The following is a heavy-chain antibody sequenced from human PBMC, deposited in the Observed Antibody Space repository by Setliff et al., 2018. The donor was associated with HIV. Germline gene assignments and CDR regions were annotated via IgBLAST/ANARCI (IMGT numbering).Heavy chain of an antibody. CDR2: IYYTGSS. CDR1: GASISEYF. CDR3: ARHDFNSGVNGRIFDI. Sequence: PSETLSLTCTVSGASISEYFWSWIRQSPGRRPEWIGHIYYTGSSKYSPSLKSRVTMSVDMARNQFSLNLTSVTAADTAVYYCARHDFNSGVNGRIFDIWGQGTLVTSPQ. J-gene: IGHJ4*02. D-gene: IGHD6-25*01. V-gene: IGHV4-59*08.